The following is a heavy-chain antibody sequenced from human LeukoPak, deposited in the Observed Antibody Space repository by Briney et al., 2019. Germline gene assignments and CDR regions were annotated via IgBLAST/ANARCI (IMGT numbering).Heavy chain of an antibody. D-gene: IGHD2-15*01. CDR3: ARDTGYCSGGSCYPNYFDY. V-gene: IGHV6-1*01. CDR1: GNSVSSNSAA. Sequence: SQTLSLTCAISGNSVSSNSAAWNWIRQSPSRGLEWLGRTYYRSKWYNDYAVSVKSRITINPDTSKNQFSLQLNSVTAADTAVYYCARDTGYCSGGSCYPNYFDYWGPGTLVTVSS. J-gene: IGHJ4*02. CDR2: TYYRSKWYN.